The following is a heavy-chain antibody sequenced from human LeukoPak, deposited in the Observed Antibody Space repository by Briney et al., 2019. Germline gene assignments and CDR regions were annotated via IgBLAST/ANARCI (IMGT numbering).Heavy chain of an antibody. Sequence: GGSLRLSGAATGFDFNTYAMHWVRPAPGQGLEWVALIWHDGSHKFYSNSVRGQFTISRDNYKNTVSLQMNNLRPEDTAVYYCAREIFGSGSYLDFWGQGTLVTVSS. CDR1: GFDFNTYA. J-gene: IGHJ4*02. CDR2: IWHDGSHK. V-gene: IGHV3-33*01. D-gene: IGHD3-10*01. CDR3: AREIFGSGSYLDF.